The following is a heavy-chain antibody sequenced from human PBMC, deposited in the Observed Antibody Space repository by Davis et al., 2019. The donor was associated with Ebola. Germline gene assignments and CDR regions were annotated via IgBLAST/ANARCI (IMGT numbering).Heavy chain of an antibody. J-gene: IGHJ4*02. V-gene: IGHV1-8*01. D-gene: IGHD3-10*01. CDR3: ARGPTTMIRGVIGY. CDR1: GYTFTSYD. CDR2: MNPNSGNT. Sequence: ASVKVSCKASGYTFTSYDINWVRQAPGQGLEWMGWMNPNSGNTGYAQKFQGRVTMTRNTSISTAYMELSSLRSEDTAVYYCARGPTTMIRGVIGYWGQGTLVTVSS.